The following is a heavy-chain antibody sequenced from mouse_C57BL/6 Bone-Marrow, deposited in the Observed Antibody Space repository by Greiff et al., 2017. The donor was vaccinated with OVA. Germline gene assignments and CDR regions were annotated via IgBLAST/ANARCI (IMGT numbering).Heavy chain of an antibody. V-gene: IGHV6-3*01. Sequence: EVKLVESGGGLVQPGGSMKLSCVASGFTFSNYWMNWVRQSPEKGLEWVAQVRLKSDNYATHYAESVKGRFTISRDDSKSSVYLQMNNLRAEDTGIYYCTRGYYYGSSSFDYWGQGTTLTVSS. D-gene: IGHD1-1*01. CDR3: TRGYYYGSSSFDY. CDR1: GFTFSNYW. J-gene: IGHJ2*01. CDR2: VRLKSDNYAT.